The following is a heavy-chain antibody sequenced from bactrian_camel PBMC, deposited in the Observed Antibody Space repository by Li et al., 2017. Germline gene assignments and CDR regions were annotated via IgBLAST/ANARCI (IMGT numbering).Heavy chain of an antibody. CDR1: GYSSSRHC. D-gene: IGHD3*01. CDR3: AAGWGCTERPGINY. CDR2: ISGSGYST. V-gene: IGHV3S31*01. J-gene: IGHJ4*01. Sequence: VQLVESGGGSVQAGGSLRPSCTHFGYSSSRHCMGWFRQAPGKAREGIAAISGSGYSTYDADFVTGRFTISRDNAKNALYLQMNSLKPEDSAMYYCAAGWGCTERPGINYWGQGTQVTVS.